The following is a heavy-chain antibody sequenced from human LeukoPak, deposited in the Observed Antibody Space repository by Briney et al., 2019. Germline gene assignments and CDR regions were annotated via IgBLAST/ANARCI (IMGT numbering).Heavy chain of an antibody. V-gene: IGHV3-21*01. J-gene: IGHJ4*02. CDR3: ARSIAVAVVFDY. Sequence: GGSLRLSCAASGFTFSSYSMNWVRQAPGKGLEWVSSISSSSSYIYYADSVKGRFTTSRDNAKNSLYLQMNSLRAEDTAVYYCARSIAVAVVFDYWGQGTLVTVSS. D-gene: IGHD6-19*01. CDR1: GFTFSSYS. CDR2: ISSSSSYI.